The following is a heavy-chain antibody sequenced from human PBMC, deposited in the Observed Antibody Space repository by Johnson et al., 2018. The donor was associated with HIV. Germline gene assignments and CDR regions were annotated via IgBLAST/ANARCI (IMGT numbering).Heavy chain of an antibody. CDR2: ISSSGSTI. J-gene: IGHJ3*02. V-gene: IGHV3-11*04. CDR3: ASGADYYDSSGYYPLDAFDI. D-gene: IGHD3-22*01. CDR1: GFTFSDYY. Sequence: VQLVESGGGLVKPGGSPRLSCAASGFTFSDYYMSWIRQAPGKGLEWVSYISSSGSTIYYADSVKGRFTISRDNAKNSLYLQMNSRRAEDTAVYYCASGADYYDSSGYYPLDAFDIWGQGTMVTVSS.